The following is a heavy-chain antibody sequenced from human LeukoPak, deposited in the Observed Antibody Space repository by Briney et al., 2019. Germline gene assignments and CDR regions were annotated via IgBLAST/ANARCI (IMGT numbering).Heavy chain of an antibody. D-gene: IGHD4-11*01. CDR2: INHSGST. V-gene: IGHV4-34*01. J-gene: IGHJ4*02. CDR3: ARGYSSAFSTGVDY. CDR1: GGSFSGYY. Sequence: SETLSLTCAVYGGSFSGYYWRWIRQPPGRGREWMGEINHSGSTNYNPSLKSRVTISVDTSKNQFSLKLSSVTAADTAVYYYARGYSSAFSTGVDYWGQGTLVTVSS.